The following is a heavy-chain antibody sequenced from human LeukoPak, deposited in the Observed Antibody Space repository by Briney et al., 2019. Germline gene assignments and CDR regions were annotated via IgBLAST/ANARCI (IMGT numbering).Heavy chain of an antibody. D-gene: IGHD1-1*01. CDR3: ARDWRSWNDIRYWFDP. CDR1: GYTFTGYY. J-gene: IGHJ5*02. V-gene: IGHV1-2*02. Sequence: ASVKVSCKASGYTFTGYYMHWVRQAPGQGLEWMGWINPNSGGTNYAQKFQGRVTMTRDTSISTAYMELSRLRSDDTAVYYCARDWRSWNDIRYWFDPWGQGTLVTVSS. CDR2: INPNSGGT.